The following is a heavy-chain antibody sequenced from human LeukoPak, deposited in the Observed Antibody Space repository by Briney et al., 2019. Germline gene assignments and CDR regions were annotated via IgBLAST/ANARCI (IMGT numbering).Heavy chain of an antibody. Sequence: PGGSLRLSCAASGFTFSSYAMSWVRQAPGQGLEWMGWISAYNGNTNYAQKLQGRVTMTTDTSTSTAYMELRSLRSDDTAVYYCATGQYSSSWLHYYYMDVWGKGTTVTVSS. V-gene: IGHV1-18*01. J-gene: IGHJ6*03. CDR1: GFTFSSYA. D-gene: IGHD6-13*01. CDR3: ATGQYSSSWLHYYYMDV. CDR2: ISAYNGNT.